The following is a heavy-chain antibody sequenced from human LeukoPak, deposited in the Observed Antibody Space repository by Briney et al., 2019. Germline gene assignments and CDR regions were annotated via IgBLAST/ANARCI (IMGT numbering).Heavy chain of an antibody. V-gene: IGHV4-4*02. Sequence: MTSETLSLTCAVSGGSISSSNWWSWVRQPPGKRLEWIGSIYYSGSTYYNPSLKSRVTISVDTSKNQFSLKLSSVTAADTAVYYCARAITMVRGPRRYFDYWGQGTLVTVSS. CDR2: IYYSGST. CDR1: GGSISSSNW. CDR3: ARAITMVRGPRRYFDY. J-gene: IGHJ4*02. D-gene: IGHD3-10*01.